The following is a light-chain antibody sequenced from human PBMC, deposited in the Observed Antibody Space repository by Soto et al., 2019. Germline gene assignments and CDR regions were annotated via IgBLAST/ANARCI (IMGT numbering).Light chain of an antibody. J-gene: IGKJ3*01. CDR1: QSVLYSSNTKNY. Sequence: DIVMTQSPDSLAVSLGERATINCKSSQSVLYSSNTKNYLAWYQQKPGQPLKLLIYWASTRESGVPDRFSGSGSGTDFTLTISSLQTEDVAVYYCQQYYSTPFTFGPGTKVDIK. CDR3: QQYYSTPFT. CDR2: WAS. V-gene: IGKV4-1*01.